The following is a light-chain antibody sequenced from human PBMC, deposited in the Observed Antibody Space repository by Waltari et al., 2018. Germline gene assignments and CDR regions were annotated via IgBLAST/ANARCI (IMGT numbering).Light chain of an antibody. Sequence: EIVLTQSAATLSLSPGERATLSCRASQSVSNNLAWYQQKPGQPHRLLIHDVSSRATGVPARISARGARTDVTLTISSLEPEDAAVDYCQHRTSWPPGLSFGGGTNVEIK. CDR2: DVS. CDR3: QHRTSWPPGLS. J-gene: IGKJ4*01. CDR1: QSVSNN. V-gene: IGKV3-11*01.